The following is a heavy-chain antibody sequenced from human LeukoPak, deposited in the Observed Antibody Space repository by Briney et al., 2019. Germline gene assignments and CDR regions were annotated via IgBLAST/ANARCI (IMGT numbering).Heavy chain of an antibody. CDR3: ARAPLTTATSDYFDL. Sequence: SETLSLTCNVSVGSISSGTHYWTWIRPPVGKGLEWLGRVFTSGSPTYNSSLKSRLTISMDKSKNQFSLKLTSVTAADAAVYYCARAPLTTATSDYFDLWGLGTLVTVSS. CDR2: VFTSGSP. J-gene: IGHJ4*02. D-gene: IGHD4-17*01. V-gene: IGHV4-61*02. CDR1: VGSISSGTHY.